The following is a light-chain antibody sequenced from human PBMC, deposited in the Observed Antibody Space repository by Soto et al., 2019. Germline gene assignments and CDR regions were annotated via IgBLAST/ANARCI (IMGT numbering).Light chain of an antibody. CDR1: SSNIGAGYD. Sequence: QSVLTQPPSVSGAPGQRVTISCTGSSSNIGAGYDVHGYQQFPGTDPKLLIYGNSNRPSGVPDRFTGSKSGTLASLAITRLQGEDEADYFCQSYDSSLSGSRVFGGGTKLTVL. J-gene: IGLJ3*02. V-gene: IGLV1-40*01. CDR3: QSYDSSLSGSRV. CDR2: GNS.